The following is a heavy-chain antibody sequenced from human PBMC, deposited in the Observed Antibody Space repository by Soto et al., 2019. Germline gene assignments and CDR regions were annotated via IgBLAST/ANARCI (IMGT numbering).Heavy chain of an antibody. CDR3: ARPESSSFRALFDY. Sequence: ASVKVSCKASGSPFIDSYMHWLRQAPGQGFEWMGRISPRSGGTNYAQMVQGRVTMTWDTTLNTAYMELCHHISEDTPVSYWARPESSSFRALFDYWRLGTMVAVCS. CDR1: GSPFIDSY. D-gene: IGHD6-6*01. J-gene: IGHJ4*02. V-gene: IGHV1-2*02. CDR2: ISPRSGGT.